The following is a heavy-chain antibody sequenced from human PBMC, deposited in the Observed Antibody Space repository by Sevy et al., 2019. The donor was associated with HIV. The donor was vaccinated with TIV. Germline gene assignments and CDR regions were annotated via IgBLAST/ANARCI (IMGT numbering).Heavy chain of an antibody. CDR2: MYHSGST. CDR1: GDSISSGGYS. Sequence: SEILSLTCAVSGDSISSGGYSWNWIRQPPGKGLEWIGYMYHSGSTYSNPSLQSRVTISVDRSKNQFSLKLTSVTAAIKAVYYCARGDPSNTFDYWGQGTLVTVSS. J-gene: IGHJ4*02. V-gene: IGHV4-30-2*01. CDR3: ARGDPSNTFDY.